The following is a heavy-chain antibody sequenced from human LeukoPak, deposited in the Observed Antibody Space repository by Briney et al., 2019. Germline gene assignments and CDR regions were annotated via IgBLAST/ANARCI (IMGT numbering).Heavy chain of an antibody. CDR3: GRGGIVVIPATMGGNFGMDV. Sequence: SETLSLTCAVYGGSSSDYYWSWIRQPPGKGLEWIGEINQSGSTNYNPSLKSRVTISVDTSKNQFSLRLSSVTAADTAVYYCGRGGIVVIPATMGGNFGMDVWGQGTTVTVSS. CDR2: INQSGST. D-gene: IGHD2-2*01. CDR1: GGSSSDYY. J-gene: IGHJ6*02. V-gene: IGHV4-34*01.